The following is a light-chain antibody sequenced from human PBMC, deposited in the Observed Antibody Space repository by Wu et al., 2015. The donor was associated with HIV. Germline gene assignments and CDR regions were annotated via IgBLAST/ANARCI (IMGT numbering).Light chain of an antibody. CDR1: HSISSN. V-gene: IGKV3-15*01. CDR3: QQYNNWPLGT. J-gene: IGKJ1*01. Sequence: ETMMTQSPATLSVSPGERATLSCRASHSISSNLAWYQQKPGQAPRLLIYGASTRATGIPARFIGSGSGTEFTLTISSLQSEDFAVYYCQQYNNWPLGTFGQGTKVEI. CDR2: GAS.